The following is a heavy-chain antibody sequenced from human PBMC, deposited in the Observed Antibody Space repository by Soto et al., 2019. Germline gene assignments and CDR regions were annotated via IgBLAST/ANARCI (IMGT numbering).Heavy chain of an antibody. CDR1: DGSFSSYS. D-gene: IGHD2-15*01. V-gene: IGHV4-34*01. J-gene: IGHJ6*02. CDR3: ARGDRQYPYYYYGMGV. Sequence: QVQLQQWGARLLKPSETLSLTCAVYDGSFSSYSWTWIRQPPGKGLEWIGEINHSGSTNYNPSLNSRVTVSVDTSKNQFSLKRTSVTAADTAVYYCARGDRQYPYYYYGMGVWGQGTTVTVSS. CDR2: INHSGST.